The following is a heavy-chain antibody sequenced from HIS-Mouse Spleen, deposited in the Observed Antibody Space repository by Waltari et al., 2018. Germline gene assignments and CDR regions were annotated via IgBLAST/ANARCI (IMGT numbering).Heavy chain of an antibody. CDR1: GGSISSSSYY. Sequence: QLQLQESGPGLVKPSETLSLTCTVSGGSISSSSYYWGWIRQPPGKGLEWIGSIYYSGRTYYNRSLKRRVTISVDTSKNQFSLKLSSVTAADTAVYYCAREIPYSSSWYDWYFDLWGRGTLVTVSS. D-gene: IGHD6-13*01. J-gene: IGHJ2*01. CDR2: IYYSGRT. CDR3: AREIPYSSSWYDWYFDL. V-gene: IGHV4-39*07.